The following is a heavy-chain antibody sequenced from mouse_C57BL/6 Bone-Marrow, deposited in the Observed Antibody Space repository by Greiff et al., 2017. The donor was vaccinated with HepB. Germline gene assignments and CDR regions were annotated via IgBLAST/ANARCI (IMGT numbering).Heavy chain of an antibody. V-gene: IGHV5-6*02. Sequence: DVKLVESGGDLVKPGGSLKLSCAASGFTFSSYGMSWVRQTPDKRLEWVATISSGGSYTYYPDSVKGRFTISRDNAKNTLYLQMSSLKSEDTAMYYCAREGTYYDYALYYFDYWGQGTTLTVSS. CDR2: ISSGGSYT. J-gene: IGHJ2*01. CDR1: GFTFSSYG. CDR3: AREGTYYDYALYYFDY. D-gene: IGHD2-4*01.